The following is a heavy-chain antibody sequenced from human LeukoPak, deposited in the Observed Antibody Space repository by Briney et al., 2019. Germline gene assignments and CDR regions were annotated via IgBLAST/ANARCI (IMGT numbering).Heavy chain of an antibody. V-gene: IGHV1-18*01. J-gene: IGHJ5*02. CDR3: ARIGGCSSTSCYVGDWFDP. D-gene: IGHD2-2*01. CDR1: GYTFTSYG. Sequence: GASVKVSCKASGYTFTSYGIGWVRQAPGQGLEWMGWISAYNGNTNYAQKLQGRVTMTTDTSTSTAYMELRSLRYDDTAVYYCARIGGCSSTSCYVGDWFDPWGQGTLVTVSS. CDR2: ISAYNGNT.